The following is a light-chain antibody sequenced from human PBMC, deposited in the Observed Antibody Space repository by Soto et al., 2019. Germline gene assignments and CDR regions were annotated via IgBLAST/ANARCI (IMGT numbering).Light chain of an antibody. CDR2: ATS. CDR1: HRVSSY. V-gene: IGKV3-15*01. J-gene: IGKJ1*01. Sequence: EIVMTQSPATLSVSPGERATLSCRASHRVSSYLAWYQQKPGQAPRLLIFATSTRATGIPARFSGSGSGTEFTLTISSLQSEDSAVYYCQQYGSSPWTFGQGTKVDIK. CDR3: QQYGSSPWT.